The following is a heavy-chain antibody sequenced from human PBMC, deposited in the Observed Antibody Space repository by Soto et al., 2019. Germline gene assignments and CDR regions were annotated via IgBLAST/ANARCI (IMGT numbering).Heavy chain of an antibody. Sequence: PXETLSLTCPVSGVSISIYYWSWIRQPPGKGLEWIGYIYYSGSTNYNPSLKSRVTISVDTSKNQFSLKLSSVTAADTAVYYCAREYSSSNYYYYGMDVWGQGTKVTVYS. J-gene: IGHJ6*02. CDR2: IYYSGST. CDR1: GVSISIYY. V-gene: IGHV4-59*01. D-gene: IGHD6-6*01. CDR3: AREYSSSNYYYYGMDV.